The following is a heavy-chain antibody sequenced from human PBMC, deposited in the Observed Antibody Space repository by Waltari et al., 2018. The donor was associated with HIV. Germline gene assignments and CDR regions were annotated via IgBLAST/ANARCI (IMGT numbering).Heavy chain of an antibody. CDR2: IIPMFGTE. D-gene: IGHD6-13*01. CDR3: ARARRGVLAEALQI. V-gene: IGHV1-69*01. Sequence: QVQLVQSGAEVKKPGSSVKVSCEAPGGTFRNYAINWVRQAPGQGLEWMGGIIPMFGTEKYAQKFQGRVKMTADESASTAHMEMTSLTSEDSAMYYCARARRGVLAEALQIWGRGTMVIVSS. J-gene: IGHJ3*02. CDR1: GGTFRNYA.